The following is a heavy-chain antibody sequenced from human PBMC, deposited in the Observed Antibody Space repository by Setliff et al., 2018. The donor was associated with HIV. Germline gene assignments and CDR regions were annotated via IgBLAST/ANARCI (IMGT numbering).Heavy chain of an antibody. J-gene: IGHJ6*03. V-gene: IGHV3-74*01. CDR1: GFTFSSYW. Sequence: QPGGSLRLSCAASGFTFSSYWMHWVRQAPGKGLVWVSRINSDGSSTSYADSVKGRFTISRDNAKNSLYLQMNSLRAEDTAVYYCTRDYAYDWNSVMDVWGKGTTVTVSS. CDR2: INSDGSST. CDR3: TRDYAYDWNSVMDV. D-gene: IGHD1-7*01.